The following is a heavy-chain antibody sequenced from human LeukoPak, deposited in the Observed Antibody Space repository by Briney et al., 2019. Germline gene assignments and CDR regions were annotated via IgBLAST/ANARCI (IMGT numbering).Heavy chain of an antibody. Sequence: GESLKISCKGSGYSFSTYWIGWVRQMPGKGLEWMGIIYPGDSDTRYRPSFQGQVTIAADKSISTAYLQWSSLKASDIAMYYCARLYDFDRSGYYYVGDYWGQGTLVTVSS. CDR1: GYSFSTYW. CDR2: IYPGDSDT. CDR3: ARLYDFDRSGYYYVGDY. J-gene: IGHJ4*02. D-gene: IGHD3-22*01. V-gene: IGHV5-51*01.